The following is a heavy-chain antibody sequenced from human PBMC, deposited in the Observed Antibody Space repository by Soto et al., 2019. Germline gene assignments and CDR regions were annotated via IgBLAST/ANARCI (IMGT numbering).Heavy chain of an antibody. CDR2: IIPILGIA. CDR1: GGTFSSYT. Sequence: QVQLVQSGAEVKKPGSSVKVSCKASGGTFSSYTISWVRQAPGQGLEWMGRIIPILGIANYAQKFQGRVTITADKYTSTAYMELSSLRSEDTAVYYCASTYDILTGFDYWGQGTLVTVSS. V-gene: IGHV1-69*02. D-gene: IGHD3-9*01. CDR3: ASTYDILTGFDY. J-gene: IGHJ4*02.